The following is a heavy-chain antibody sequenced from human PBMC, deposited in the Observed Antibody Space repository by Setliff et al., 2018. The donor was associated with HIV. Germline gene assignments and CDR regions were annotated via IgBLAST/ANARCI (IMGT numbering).Heavy chain of an antibody. J-gene: IGHJ4*02. CDR3: AHSQGSGTFDVGFPYYFDY. CDR2: ISWNEDR. V-gene: IGHV2-5*01. D-gene: IGHD3-10*01. CDR1: GFSLSTSGVG. Sequence: SGPTLVNPTQTLTLTCTFSGFSLSTSGVGVGWIRQPPGKALEWIALISWNEDRRYSPSLKSSLTLSKDTSKNQAVLTMTNMDPVDTATYYCAHSQGSGTFDVGFPYYFDYWGQGTLVTVSS.